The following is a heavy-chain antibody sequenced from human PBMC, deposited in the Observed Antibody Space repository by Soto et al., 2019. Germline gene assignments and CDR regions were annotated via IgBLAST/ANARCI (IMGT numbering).Heavy chain of an antibody. CDR1: GYSFTNYY. Sequence: GASLKISCKGSGYSFTNYYIGWVRQMPGKGLGWMGIIYPGDSDTRYSPSFQGQVTISADKSISTAYLQWSSLKASDTAMYYCARQKAVAGTWHYYYGMDVWGQGTTVTVSS. V-gene: IGHV5-51*01. J-gene: IGHJ6*02. D-gene: IGHD6-19*01. CDR3: ARQKAVAGTWHYYYGMDV. CDR2: IYPGDSDT.